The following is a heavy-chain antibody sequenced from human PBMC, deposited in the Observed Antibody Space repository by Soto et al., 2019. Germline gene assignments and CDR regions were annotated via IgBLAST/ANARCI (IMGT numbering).Heavy chain of an antibody. CDR2: IDSSSNYI. CDR1: GFTFSIYS. Sequence: DVQLVESGGGLVKPGGSLRLSCAASGFTFSIYSMTWVRQAPGKGLEWVASIDSSSNYIYYADSRRGRFTISRDNAKNSVFLEMNSLRADDRAVYYCAREAHFYGRSDVYDIWGQGTMGTVAS. D-gene: IGHD3-10*02. J-gene: IGHJ3*02. V-gene: IGHV3-21*01. CDR3: AREAHFYGRSDVYDI.